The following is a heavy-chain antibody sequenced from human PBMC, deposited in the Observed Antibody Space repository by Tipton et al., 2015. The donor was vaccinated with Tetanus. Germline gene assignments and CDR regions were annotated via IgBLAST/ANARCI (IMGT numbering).Heavy chain of an antibody. D-gene: IGHD3-16*01. CDR3: ARDRLVGTNHYDY. V-gene: IGHV3-23*01. CDR2: LSHDGGNI. Sequence: GSLRLSCVASGFTFSHFAVSWVRRAPGRGLEWVSSLSHDGGNIYYADFARGRFTISRDNAKNTLYLQMNSLRAEDTAVYYCARDRLVGTNHYDYWGQGTLVTVSS. CDR1: GFTFSHFA. J-gene: IGHJ1*01.